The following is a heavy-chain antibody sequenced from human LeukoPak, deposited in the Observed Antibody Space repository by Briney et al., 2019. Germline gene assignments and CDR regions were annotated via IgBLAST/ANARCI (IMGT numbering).Heavy chain of an antibody. D-gene: IGHD6-6*01. V-gene: IGHV4-34*01. CDR1: GGSFSGYY. CDR3: ARGKAARPRMRYYYYYMDV. Sequence: SETLSLTCAVYGGSFSGYYWSWIRQPPGKGLEWIGEINHSGSTNYNPSLKSRVTISVDTSKNQFSLKLSSVTAADTAVYYCARGKAARPRMRYYYYYMDVWGKGTTVTVSS. CDR2: INHSGST. J-gene: IGHJ6*03.